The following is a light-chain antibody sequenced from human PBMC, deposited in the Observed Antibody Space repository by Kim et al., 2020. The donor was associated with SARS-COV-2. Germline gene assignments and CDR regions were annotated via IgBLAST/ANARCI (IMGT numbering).Light chain of an antibody. V-gene: IGLV3-21*04. Sequence: APGKTARITWGGNNIGSKSVHWYQQKPGQAPVLVIYYDSDRPSGIPERFSGSNSGNTATLTISRVEAGDEADYYCQVWDNSSDHVVFGGGTKLTVL. CDR1: NIGSKS. CDR2: YDS. J-gene: IGLJ2*01. CDR3: QVWDNSSDHVV.